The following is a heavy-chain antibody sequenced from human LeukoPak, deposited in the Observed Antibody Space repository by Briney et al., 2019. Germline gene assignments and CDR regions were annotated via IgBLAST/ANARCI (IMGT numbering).Heavy chain of an antibody. CDR1: GGSFSGYY. CDR3: ARDLYSSGWYGEGYYYYYYMDV. V-gene: IGHV4-34*01. D-gene: IGHD6-19*01. J-gene: IGHJ6*03. CDR2: INHSGST. Sequence: PSETLSLTCAVYGGSFSGYYWSWIRQPPGKGLEWIGEINHSGSTNYNPSLKSRVTMSVDTSKSQFSLKLSSVTAADTAVYYCARDLYSSGWYGEGYYYYYYMDVWGKGTTVTISS.